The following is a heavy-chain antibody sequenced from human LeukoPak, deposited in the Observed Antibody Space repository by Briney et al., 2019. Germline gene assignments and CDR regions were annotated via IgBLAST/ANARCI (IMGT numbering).Heavy chain of an antibody. CDR1: GGSISSYY. D-gene: IGHD3-16*02. Sequence: ASETLSLTCTVSGGSISSYYWSWIRQPPGKGLEWIGYIYYSGSTNYNPSLKSRVTISGDSSTNQFSLKLSSVNGAAQAVYYLGRYVWGSYPTFEDYWGQGTLVTVSS. J-gene: IGHJ4*02. V-gene: IGHV4-59*01. CDR3: GRYVWGSYPTFEDY. CDR2: IYYSGST.